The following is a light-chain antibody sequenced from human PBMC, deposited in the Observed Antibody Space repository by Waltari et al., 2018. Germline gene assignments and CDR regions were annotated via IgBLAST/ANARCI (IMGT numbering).Light chain of an antibody. CDR2: DAS. CDR3: QQRTNWPRNT. V-gene: IGKV3-11*01. Sequence: EIVLTQSPATLSLSPGERATLSCRASQSVSSYLAWYQQQPGQTPRLLIYDASNRATGVPARFSGSGSGTYFTLTISSLEPEDFAVYFCQQRTNWPRNTFGQGTKLEIK. J-gene: IGKJ2*01. CDR1: QSVSSY.